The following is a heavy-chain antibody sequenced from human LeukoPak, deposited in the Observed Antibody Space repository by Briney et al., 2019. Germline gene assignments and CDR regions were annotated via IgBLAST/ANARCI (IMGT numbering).Heavy chain of an antibody. CDR1: GYTFTSFG. Sequence: ASVKVSCKASGYTFTSFGISWVRQAPGQGLEWMGWITTYNGNTTYAQKVQGRVTMTTDTSTSTAYMELRSLTSDDTAVYYCARGPTGYSSSWYDEDYWGQGTLVTVSS. CDR2: ITTYNGNT. J-gene: IGHJ4*02. V-gene: IGHV1-18*01. CDR3: ARGPTGYSSSWYDEDY. D-gene: IGHD6-13*01.